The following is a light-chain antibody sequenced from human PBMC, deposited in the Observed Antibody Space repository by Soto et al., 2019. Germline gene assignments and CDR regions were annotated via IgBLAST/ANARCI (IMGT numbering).Light chain of an antibody. CDR3: QLWDVGSDHYV. V-gene: IGLV3-21*04. CDR2: FDS. J-gene: IGLJ1*01. Sequence: SYELTQSPSVSLAPGETARISCEGNNIEDKLVHWYQQRPGQAPVLVIYFDSERPSGIPERFSGSNSGNTATLIITRVEAGDEADYYCQLWDVGSDHYVFGSGTKVTVL. CDR1: NIEDKL.